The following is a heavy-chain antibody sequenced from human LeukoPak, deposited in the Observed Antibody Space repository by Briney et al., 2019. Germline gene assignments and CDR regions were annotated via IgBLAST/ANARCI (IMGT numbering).Heavy chain of an antibody. Sequence: NPSETLSLTCAVYGGSFSGYYWSWIRQPPGKGLEWIGEINHSGSTNYNPSLKSRVTISVDTSKNQFSLKLSSVTAADTAVYYCARHYDFWSEFDPWGQGTLVTVSS. J-gene: IGHJ5*02. CDR3: ARHYDFWSEFDP. D-gene: IGHD3-3*01. V-gene: IGHV4-34*01. CDR1: GGSFSGYY. CDR2: INHSGST.